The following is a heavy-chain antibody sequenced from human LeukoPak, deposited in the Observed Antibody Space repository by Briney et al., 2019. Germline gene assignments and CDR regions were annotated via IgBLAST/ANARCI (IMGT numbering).Heavy chain of an antibody. CDR1: GGSFSGYY. V-gene: IGHV4-34*01. Sequence: SETLSLTCAVYGGSFSGYYWSWIRQPPGKGLEWIGEINHSGSTNYNPSLKSRVTISVDTSKNQFSLKLSSVTAADTAVYFCARTLNYHEPGTVFYYMDVWGKGTTVTISS. CDR2: INHSGST. D-gene: IGHD3-22*01. CDR3: ARTLNYHEPGTVFYYMDV. J-gene: IGHJ6*03.